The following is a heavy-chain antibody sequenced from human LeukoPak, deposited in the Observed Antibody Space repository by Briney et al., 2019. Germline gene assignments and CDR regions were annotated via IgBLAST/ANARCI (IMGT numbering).Heavy chain of an antibody. Sequence: PGRSLRLSCTASGFTFGDYAMTWVRQAPGKGLEWVSFIRSKAYGGTTEYAASVKGRFTFSRDDSKSIAYLQMNSLKTEDTAVYYCTRVEFGGSYYAYWGQGTLVTVSS. D-gene: IGHD1-26*01. CDR2: IRSKAYGGTT. J-gene: IGHJ4*02. V-gene: IGHV3-49*04. CDR3: TRVEFGGSYYAY. CDR1: GFTFGDYA.